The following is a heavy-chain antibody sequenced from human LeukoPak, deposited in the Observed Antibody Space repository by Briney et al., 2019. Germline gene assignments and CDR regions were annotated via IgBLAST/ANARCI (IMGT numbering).Heavy chain of an antibody. J-gene: IGHJ3*02. CDR3: ARDVVDCSSTSCAVAFDI. D-gene: IGHD2-2*01. CDR2: IRYDGSNK. V-gene: IGHV3-30*02. CDR1: GFTFSSYG. Sequence: GGSLRLSCAASGFTFSSYGMHWVRQAPGKGLEWVAFIRYDGSNKYYADSVKGRFTISRDNSKNTLYLQMNSLRAEDTAVYYCARDVVDCSSTSCAVAFDIWGQGTMVTVSS.